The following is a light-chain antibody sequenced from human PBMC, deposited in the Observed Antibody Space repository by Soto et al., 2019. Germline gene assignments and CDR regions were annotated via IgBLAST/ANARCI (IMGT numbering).Light chain of an antibody. CDR2: GAS. J-gene: IGKJ5*01. V-gene: IGKV3-20*01. CDR3: QQYGRSPLVT. Sequence: PGERATLSCRASQSVSSSYLAWYQQKPGQAPRPLIYGASSRATGIPDRFSGSGSGTDFTLTISRLEPEDFAMYYCQQYGRSPLVTFGQGTRLEIK. CDR1: QSVSSSY.